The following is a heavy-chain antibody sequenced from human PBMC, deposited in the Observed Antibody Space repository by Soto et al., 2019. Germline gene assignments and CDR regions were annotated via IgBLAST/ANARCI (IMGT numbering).Heavy chain of an antibody. CDR1: GGTFSSYA. V-gene: IGHV1-69*06. J-gene: IGHJ4*02. CDR2: IIPIFGTA. D-gene: IGHD3-10*01. Sequence: QVQLVQSGAEVKKPGSSVKVSCKASGGTFSSYAISWVRQAPGQGLEWMGGIIPIFGTANYAQKFQGRVTITADKSTSTADMELSSLSSEDTAVYYCARVLESGINMVRGPLDYWGQGTLVTVSS. CDR3: ARVLESGINMVRGPLDY.